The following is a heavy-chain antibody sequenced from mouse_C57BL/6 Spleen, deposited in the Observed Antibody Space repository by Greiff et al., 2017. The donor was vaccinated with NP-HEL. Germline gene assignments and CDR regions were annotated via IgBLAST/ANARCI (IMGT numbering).Heavy chain of an antibody. D-gene: IGHD1-1*01. CDR1: GFTFSSYA. CDR3: TSALYYCNFDY. J-gene: IGHJ2*01. CDR2: ISSGGDYI. V-gene: IGHV5-9-1*02. Sequence: EVQVVESGEGLVKPGGSLKLSCAASGFTFSSYAMSWVRQTPEKRLEWVAYISSGGDYIYYADTVKGRFTISRDNARNTLYLQMSSLKSEDTAMSSCTSALYYCNFDYWGQGTTLTVSS.